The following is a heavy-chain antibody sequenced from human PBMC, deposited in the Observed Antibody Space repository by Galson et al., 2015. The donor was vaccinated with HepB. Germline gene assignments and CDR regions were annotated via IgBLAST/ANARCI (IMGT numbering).Heavy chain of an antibody. CDR3: ARVLADGGHAFDL. CDR2: IYYSGSV. J-gene: IGHJ3*01. Sequence: LSLTCTVSGASISSGDYYWSWIRQPPGKALEWIGYIYYSGSVYNNPSLKSRLVVSVDTSKNNFSLKLNSVTAADTAVYYCARVLADGGHAFDLWGQGTMVIVSS. CDR1: GASISSGDYY. D-gene: IGHD2-15*01. V-gene: IGHV4-30-4*01.